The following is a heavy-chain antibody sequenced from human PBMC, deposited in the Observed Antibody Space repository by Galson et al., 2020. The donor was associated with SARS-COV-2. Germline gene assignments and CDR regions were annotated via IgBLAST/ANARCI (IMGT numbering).Heavy chain of an antibody. CDR2: NNPNSGGT. CDR3: ARGIVVVVAATGQGYYYYGMDV. J-gene: IGHJ6*02. V-gene: IGHV1-2*02. Sequence: ASVTVSCKASGYTFTGYYMHWVRQAPGQGLEWMGWNNPNSGGTNYAQKSQGKVTLNRDTSISTAYMELSRLRSDDTAMYYCARGIVVVVAATGQGYYYYGMDVWGQGTTVTVSS. D-gene: IGHD2-15*01. CDR1: GYTFTGYY.